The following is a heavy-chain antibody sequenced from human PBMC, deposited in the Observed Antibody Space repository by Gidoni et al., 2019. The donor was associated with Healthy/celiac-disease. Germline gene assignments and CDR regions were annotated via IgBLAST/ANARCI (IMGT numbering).Heavy chain of an antibody. J-gene: IGHJ3*02. Sequence: QVQLVQSGAEVKKPGSSVKVSCKASGGTFSSYAISWVRQAPGQGLEWMGGILPILGIANYAQKFQGRVTITADKSTSTAYMELSSLRSEDTAVYYCAREMVELNAFDIWGQGTMVTVSS. V-gene: IGHV1-69*10. D-gene: IGHD2-15*01. CDR2: ILPILGIA. CDR3: AREMVELNAFDI. CDR1: GGTFSSYA.